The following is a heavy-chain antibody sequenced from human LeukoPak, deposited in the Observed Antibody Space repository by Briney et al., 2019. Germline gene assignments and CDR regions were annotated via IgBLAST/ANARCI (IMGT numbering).Heavy chain of an antibody. Sequence: GASVKVSCKASNYTFTSYGISWVRQAPGQGLEWMAWINAYNGDTNYAQKLQGRVTLTTDTSTSTAYMELRSLRSDDTAVYYCARDGSGVWFDYWGQGTLVTVSS. J-gene: IGHJ4*02. CDR2: INAYNGDT. V-gene: IGHV1-18*01. CDR1: NYTFTSYG. CDR3: ARDGSGVWFDY.